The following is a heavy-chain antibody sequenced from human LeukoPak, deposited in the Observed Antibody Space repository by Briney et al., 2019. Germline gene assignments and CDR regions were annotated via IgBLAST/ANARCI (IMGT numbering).Heavy chain of an antibody. V-gene: IGHV7-4-1*02. CDR3: ASYDFWSGYNYFDY. Sequence: ASVKVSCKASGYTFTSYAMNWVRQAPGQGLEWMGWINTNTGNPTYAQGFTGRFVFSLDTSVSTAYLQISSLKAEDTAVYYCASYDFWSGYNYFDYWGQGTLVTVSS. D-gene: IGHD3-3*01. J-gene: IGHJ4*02. CDR1: GYTFTSYA. CDR2: INTNTGNP.